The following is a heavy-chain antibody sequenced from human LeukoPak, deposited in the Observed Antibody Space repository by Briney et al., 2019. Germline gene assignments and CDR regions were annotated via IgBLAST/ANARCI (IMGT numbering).Heavy chain of an antibody. V-gene: IGHV4-59*01. CDR1: GGSISSYY. Sequence: PSETLSLTCTVSGGSISSYYWSWIRQPPGKGLEWIGYIYDSGSTNYNPSLESRVTISVDTSRSQFSLKLSSVTAADTAVYSCARGAIYCGGDCYQGAFDIWGQGTMVTVSS. J-gene: IGHJ3*02. CDR2: IYDSGST. D-gene: IGHD2-21*02. CDR3: ARGAIYCGGDCYQGAFDI.